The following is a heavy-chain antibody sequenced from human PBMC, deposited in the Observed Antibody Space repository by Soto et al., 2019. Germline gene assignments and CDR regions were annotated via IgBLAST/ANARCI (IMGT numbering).Heavy chain of an antibody. Sequence: GGSLRLSCAASGFTFSTYEFNWVRQAPGRGLEWICYISFSGNIIRYAYPVKVRFTISRDNAENALHLHMSSLRVDETAVYLCVRDTRRASEAASLHXWGQGTQVTVSX. D-gene: IGHD2-2*01. CDR3: VRDTRRASEAASLHX. CDR2: ISFSGNII. V-gene: IGHV3-48*03. CDR1: GFTFSTYE. J-gene: IGHJ4*02.